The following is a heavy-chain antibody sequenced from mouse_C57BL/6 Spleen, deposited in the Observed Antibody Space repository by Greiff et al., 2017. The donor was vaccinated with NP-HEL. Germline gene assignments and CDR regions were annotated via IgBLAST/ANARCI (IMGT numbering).Heavy chain of an antibody. Sequence: QVQLQQPGAELVKPGASVKVSCKASGYTFTSYWMHWVKQRPGQGLEWIGRIHPSDSDTNYNQKFKGKATLTVDKSSSTAYMQLSSLTSEYSAIYYCAPAYYSNYYYTMDYWGQGTSVTVSS. D-gene: IGHD2-5*01. CDR2: IHPSDSDT. CDR1: GYTFTSYW. J-gene: IGHJ4*01. CDR3: APAYYSNYYYTMDY. V-gene: IGHV1-74*01.